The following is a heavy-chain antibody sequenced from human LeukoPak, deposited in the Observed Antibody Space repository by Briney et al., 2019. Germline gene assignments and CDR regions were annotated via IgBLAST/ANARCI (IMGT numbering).Heavy chain of an antibody. D-gene: IGHD1-26*01. CDR2: IIPIFGTA. CDR1: GGTFSSYA. V-gene: IGHV1-69*13. Sequence: ASVKVSCKASGGTFSSYAISWVRQAPGQGLEWMGGIIPIFGTASYAQKFQGRVTITADESTSTAYMELSSLRSEDTAVYYCARGGAAQDTPGFDYWGQGTLVTVSS. J-gene: IGHJ4*02. CDR3: ARGGAAQDTPGFDY.